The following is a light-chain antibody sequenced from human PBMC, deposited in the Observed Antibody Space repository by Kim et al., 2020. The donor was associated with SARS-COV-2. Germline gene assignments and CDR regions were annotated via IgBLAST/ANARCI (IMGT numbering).Light chain of an antibody. V-gene: IGLV6-57*03. CDR2: EDD. J-gene: IGLJ2*01. CDR3: QSYNRDNVL. CDR1: SRSIDDSY. Sequence: GEAVTISCTRSSRSIDDSYVQWYQQRPGGVPTAVIYEDDQRPSGVSDRFSGSIDNSSNSASLTISGLRTEDEADYYCQSYNRDNVLFGGGTQLTVL.